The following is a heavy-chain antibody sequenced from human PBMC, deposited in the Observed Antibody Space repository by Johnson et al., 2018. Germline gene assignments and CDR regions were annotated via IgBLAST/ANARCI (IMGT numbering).Heavy chain of an antibody. Sequence: VQLVESGGGLVQPGGSLRLSCAASGFTFGDYAMHWVRQVPGKGLEWVSVISWNSGYERYADSVKGRLTISRENAKNSLYQQMNSLRAEDTAVYYCARDDGMSTHYDSLTGPPIRDYYGMDVWGQGTTVTVSS. CDR3: ARDDGMSTHYDSLTGPPIRDYYGMDV. D-gene: IGHD3-9*01. CDR2: ISWNSGYE. CDR1: GFTFGDYA. V-gene: IGHV3-9*01. J-gene: IGHJ6*02.